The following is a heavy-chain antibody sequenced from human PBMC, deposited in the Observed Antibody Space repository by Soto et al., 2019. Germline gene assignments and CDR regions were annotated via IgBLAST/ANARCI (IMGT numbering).Heavy chain of an antibody. CDR2: IFHSGSS. V-gene: IGHV4-59*01. Sequence: QVQLQESGPGLVKPSETLSLTCTVSGGSISPYYWSWIRQAPGKGLEWIAYIFHSGSSKYNPSLMRRVSISVDKSNNQISLTLKSVTAADTAVYFCARGHPVYDSSGYSETYFDSWGQGTLVTVSS. CDR3: ARGHPVYDSSGYSETYFDS. J-gene: IGHJ4*02. D-gene: IGHD3-22*01. CDR1: GGSISPYY.